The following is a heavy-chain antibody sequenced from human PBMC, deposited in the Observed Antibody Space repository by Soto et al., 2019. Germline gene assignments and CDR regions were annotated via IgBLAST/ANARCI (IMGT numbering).Heavy chain of an antibody. V-gene: IGHV1-8*01. CDR2: MNPNSGNT. Sequence: ASVKVSCKASGYTFSTYDINWVRQATGQGLEWVGWMNPNSGNTGYAQKFQGRVTMTRNTSISTAYMELSSLRSEDTAVYYCARALNWNAYYYYYMDVWGKGTTVTVSS. CDR1: GYTFSTYD. CDR3: ARALNWNAYYYYYMDV. J-gene: IGHJ6*03. D-gene: IGHD1-20*01.